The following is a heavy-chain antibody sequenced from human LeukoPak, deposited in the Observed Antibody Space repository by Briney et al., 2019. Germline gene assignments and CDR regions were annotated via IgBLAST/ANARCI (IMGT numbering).Heavy chain of an antibody. CDR1: GCSISSSSYY. D-gene: IGHD6-13*01. J-gene: IGHJ4*02. V-gene: IGHV4-39*01. CDR3: ASPRIAAAGSFDY. CDR2: IYYSGST. Sequence: PSETLSLTCTVSGCSISSSSYYWGWIRPPPGKGREWVGSIYYSGSTYYNPSLRSRVTISVYTSKNQFSLKLSSVTAADTAVYYCASPRIAAAGSFDYWGQGTLVTVSS.